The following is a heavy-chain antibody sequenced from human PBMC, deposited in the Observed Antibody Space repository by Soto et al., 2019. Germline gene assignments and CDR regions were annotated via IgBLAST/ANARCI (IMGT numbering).Heavy chain of an antibody. Sequence: QVQLQESGLGLVKPSETLSLTCTVSGGSISPYYWSWIRQSPGKGLEWIGYVYYSGNTNYNPSPERHVTISVDTARNRFSLNLTSATAADTAAYYCARTGAAASYAHYYMDVWGRGTAVTVSS. CDR1: GGSISPYY. CDR2: VYYSGNT. V-gene: IGHV4-59*01. CDR3: ARTGAAASYAHYYMDV. J-gene: IGHJ6*03. D-gene: IGHD6-13*01.